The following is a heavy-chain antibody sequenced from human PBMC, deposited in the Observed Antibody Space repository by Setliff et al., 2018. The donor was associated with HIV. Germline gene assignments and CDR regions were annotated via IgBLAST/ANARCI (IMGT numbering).Heavy chain of an antibody. Sequence: GASVKVTCKASGGSFSSYAISWVRQAPVQGLAWMGGIIPVFRTANYAQNFQGRVTITRDTSASTAYMELRTLRSDDTAVYYCARAGAVETTHFDYWGQGALVTVSS. V-gene: IGHV1-69*05. CDR3: ARAGAVETTHFDY. CDR1: GGSFSSYA. D-gene: IGHD1-7*01. CDR2: IIPVFRTA. J-gene: IGHJ4*02.